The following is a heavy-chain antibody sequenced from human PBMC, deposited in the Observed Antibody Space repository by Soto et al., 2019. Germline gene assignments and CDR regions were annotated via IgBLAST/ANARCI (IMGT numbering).Heavy chain of an antibody. Sequence: SETLSLTCTVSGGSISSSSYYWGWIRQPPGKGLEWIGSIYYSGSTYYNPSLKSRVTISVDTSKNQFSLKLSSVTAADTAMYYCAGVVVVPAPLGFDPWGQGTLVTVSS. CDR2: IYYSGST. V-gene: IGHV4-39*01. CDR3: AGVVVVPAPLGFDP. CDR1: GGSISSSSYY. D-gene: IGHD2-2*01. J-gene: IGHJ5*02.